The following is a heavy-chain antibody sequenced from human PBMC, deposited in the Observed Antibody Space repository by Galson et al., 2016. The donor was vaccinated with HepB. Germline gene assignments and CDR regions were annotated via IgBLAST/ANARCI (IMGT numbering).Heavy chain of an antibody. V-gene: IGHV1-18*04. J-gene: IGHJ5*02. D-gene: IGHD6-19*01. CDR2: ISANSGNT. CDR1: GYRFPTYG. Sequence: SVKVSCKASGYRFPTYGISWVRQAPGQGLEWLGWISANSGNTIYAQKFQDRVTMTRDTSASTVYMDLRSLRSDDTAVYHCAKCSMSASGTGWCNYFDPWGQGTLVTVSS. CDR3: AKCSMSASGTGWCNYFDP.